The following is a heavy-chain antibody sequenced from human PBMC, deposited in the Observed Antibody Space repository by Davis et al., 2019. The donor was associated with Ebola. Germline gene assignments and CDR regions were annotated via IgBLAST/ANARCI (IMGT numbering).Heavy chain of an antibody. CDR1: GYSFTSYW. CDR3: ARRGYRGYSRGAFDI. V-gene: IGHV5-51*01. Sequence: GESLKISCKASGYSFTSYWIGWVRQMPGKGLEWMGIIYPGDSHTRYSPSFQGQVPISADKSISTAYLQFSSLKASDTAMYYCARRGYRGYSRGAFDIWGQGTMVTVSS. CDR2: IYPGDSHT. D-gene: IGHD5-12*01. J-gene: IGHJ3*02.